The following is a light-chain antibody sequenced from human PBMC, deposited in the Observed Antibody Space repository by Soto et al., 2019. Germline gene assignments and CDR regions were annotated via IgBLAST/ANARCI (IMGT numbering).Light chain of an antibody. Sequence: DIQMTQTPSSLSASVGDRVTITCRASPSITNYLNWYQQGPGKAPKLLIYAASSFQSGVPSRFSGNGAATKVTLTISSLPPEDFATYSCQQSYSTPWTSGQRTQV. J-gene: IGKJ1*01. V-gene: IGKV1-39*01. CDR3: QQSYSTPWT. CDR2: AAS. CDR1: PSITNY.